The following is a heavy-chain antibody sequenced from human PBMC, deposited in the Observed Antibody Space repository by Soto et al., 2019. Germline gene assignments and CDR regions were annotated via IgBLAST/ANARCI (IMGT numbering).Heavy chain of an antibody. CDR2: IYYSGST. J-gene: IGHJ6*02. CDR1: GGSISSYY. V-gene: IGHV4-59*08. Sequence: SETLSLTCTVSGGSISSYYWSWIRQPPGKGLEWIGYIYYSGSTNYNPSLKSRVTISVDTSKNQFSLKLNSMTAADTAVYYCARSRIVTTGYGMDVWGQGTTVTVSS. CDR3: ARSRIVTTGYGMDV. D-gene: IGHD1-1*01.